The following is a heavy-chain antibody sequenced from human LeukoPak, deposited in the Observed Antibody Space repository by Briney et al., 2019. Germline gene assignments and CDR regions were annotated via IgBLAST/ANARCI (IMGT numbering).Heavy chain of an antibody. CDR3: ARVSYYYDSSGYYEDNDYYYYYMDV. J-gene: IGHJ6*03. D-gene: IGHD3-22*01. Sequence: PGGSLRLSCTACGFTFSSYSMNWVRQAPGKGLEWVSYISITTSTIYYADSVKGRFTISRDNAKNSLYLQMNSLRAEDTAVYYCARVSYYYDSSGYYEDNDYYYYYMDVWGKGTTVTISS. CDR1: GFTFSSYS. CDR2: ISITTSTI. V-gene: IGHV3-48*01.